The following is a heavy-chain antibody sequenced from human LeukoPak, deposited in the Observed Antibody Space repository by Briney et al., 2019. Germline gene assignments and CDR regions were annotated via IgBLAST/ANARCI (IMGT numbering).Heavy chain of an antibody. V-gene: IGHV4-34*01. Sequence: SETLFLTCAVYGGSFSGYYWGWIRQPPGKGLEWIGGINHSGRTNSKPSLKSRVTISVDTSKNQFSLKLSSVTAADTAVYYCARGGYCSSTSCYPSYPTTIGRSGFDYWGQGTLVTVSS. J-gene: IGHJ4*02. CDR3: ARGGYCSSTSCYPSYPTTIGRSGFDY. CDR2: INHSGRT. CDR1: GGSFSGYY. D-gene: IGHD2-2*01.